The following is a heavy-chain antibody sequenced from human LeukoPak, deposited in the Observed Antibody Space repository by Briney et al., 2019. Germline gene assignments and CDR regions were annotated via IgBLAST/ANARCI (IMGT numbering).Heavy chain of an antibody. J-gene: IGHJ4*02. V-gene: IGHV3-23*01. CDR3: AKYCGYSSSWYKLGFDY. CDR1: GFTFDDYA. Sequence: PGGSLRLSCAASGFTFDDYAMSWVRQAPGKGLEWVSAISSSGGSTYYADSVKGRFTISRDNSKNTLYLQMNSLRAEDTAVYYCAKYCGYSSSWYKLGFDYWGQGTLVTVSS. CDR2: ISSSGGST. D-gene: IGHD6-13*01.